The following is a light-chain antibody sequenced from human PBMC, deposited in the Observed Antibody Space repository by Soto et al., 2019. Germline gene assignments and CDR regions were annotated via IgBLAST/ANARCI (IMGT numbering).Light chain of an antibody. CDR2: ATS. V-gene: IGKV3-20*01. J-gene: IGKJ1*01. CDR1: QSISSNF. CDR3: QQYDSAPPT. Sequence: IVLTQSPCTLALSRGEGATIXXRARQSISSNFLAWYQQKPGQAPRLXIYATSSRATGIPDRFSGSGAGTEFTLTISRLEPEDFAVYYCQQYDSAPPTFGQGTKVDIK.